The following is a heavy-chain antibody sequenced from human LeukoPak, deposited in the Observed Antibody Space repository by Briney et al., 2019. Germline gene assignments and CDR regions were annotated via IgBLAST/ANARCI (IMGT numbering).Heavy chain of an antibody. CDR1: GYSFVGYG. CDR3: AREHSSSWDQVDY. D-gene: IGHD6-13*01. Sequence: GASVKVSCKASGYSFVGYGITWVRQAPGQGLEWMGWFNPENGNTNYAQKVQGRVTMTADTSTSTSYMELRSLRSDDTAVYYCAREHSSSWDQVDYWGQGTLVTVSS. CDR2: FNPENGNT. V-gene: IGHV1-18*01. J-gene: IGHJ4*02.